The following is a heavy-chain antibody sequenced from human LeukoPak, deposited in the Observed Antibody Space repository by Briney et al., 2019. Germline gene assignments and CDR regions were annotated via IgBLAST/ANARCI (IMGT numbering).Heavy chain of an antibody. D-gene: IGHD2-15*01. CDR1: GYTFTSYA. J-gene: IGHJ5*02. Sequence: GASVKVPCKASGYTFTSYAIHWVRQAPGQRLEWMGWINGDNGNIKYSQKFQDRVTITRDTSASTTYMELSSLRSEDTAVYYCARGYCGGGRCYLYSWFDPWGQGTLVTVSS. CDR3: ARGYCGGGRCYLYSWFDP. V-gene: IGHV1-3*01. CDR2: INGDNGNI.